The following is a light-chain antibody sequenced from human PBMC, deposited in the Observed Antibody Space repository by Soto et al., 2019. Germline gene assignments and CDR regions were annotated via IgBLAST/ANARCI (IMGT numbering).Light chain of an antibody. J-gene: IGKJ1*01. CDR1: HSISSW. V-gene: IGKV1-5*01. CDR3: QQHNSYPWT. CDR2: DAS. Sequence: DIQMTQSPPTLSASVGDRVTITCRASHSISSWLAWYQQKPEKAPSLLIYDASSLQSGVPSRFSGSGSGTEFTLTISSLQPDDFATYYCQQHNSYPWTFGQGTKVEIK.